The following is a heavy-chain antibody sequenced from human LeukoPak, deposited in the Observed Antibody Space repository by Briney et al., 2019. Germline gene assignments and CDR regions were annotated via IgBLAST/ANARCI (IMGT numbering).Heavy chain of an antibody. V-gene: IGHV3-48*03. CDR2: ISSSGTTI. D-gene: IGHD1-26*01. CDR3: ARGDVIVGATDGPDY. J-gene: IGHJ4*02. Sequence: GGSLRLSCAASGFTFSSYEMNWVRQAPGKGLEWVSYISSSGTTIHYADSVKGRFIISGDNAKNSLYLQMNSLGGDDTAIYYCARGDVIVGATDGPDYWGQGALVTVSS. CDR1: GFTFSSYE.